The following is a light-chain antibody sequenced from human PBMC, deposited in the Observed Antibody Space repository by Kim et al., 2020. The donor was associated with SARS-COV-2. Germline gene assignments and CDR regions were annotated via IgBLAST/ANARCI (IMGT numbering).Light chain of an antibody. J-gene: IGKJ2*01. CDR2: ATS. CDR3: QQHGNGLYT. Sequence: EIVLTQSPGTLSLSPGERATLSCRASQSVNSNFLTWYQQKPGQAPRLLIYATSRRATGIPDRFSGSGSETDFTLTISRLEPEDFAVYYCQQHGNGLYTFGQGTKVEIQ. CDR1: QSVNSNF. V-gene: IGKV3-20*01.